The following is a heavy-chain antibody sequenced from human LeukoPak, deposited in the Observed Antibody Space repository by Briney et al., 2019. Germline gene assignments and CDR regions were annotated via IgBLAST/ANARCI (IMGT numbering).Heavy chain of an antibody. V-gene: IGHV4-30-2*03. Sequence: PSETLSLTCTVSGDSISSGGYYWNWIRQPPGKGLEWIGYIYHSGITNYNPSLKSRVTISVDTSKNQFSLKLSSVTAADTAVYYCARRSGFWSGYYLFDYWGQGALVTVSS. CDR2: IYHSGIT. D-gene: IGHD3-3*01. J-gene: IGHJ4*02. CDR1: GDSISSGGYY. CDR3: ARRSGFWSGYYLFDY.